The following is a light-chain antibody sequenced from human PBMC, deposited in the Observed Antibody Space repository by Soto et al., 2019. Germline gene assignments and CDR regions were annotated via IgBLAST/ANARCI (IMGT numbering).Light chain of an antibody. CDR1: SRDVGGSNY. CDR2: EVS. CDR3: QSYDSSLSGYV. V-gene: IGLV2-14*01. J-gene: IGLJ1*01. Sequence: QSVLIQPASVSGSPGQSITISCTGTSRDVGGSNYVSWYQHHPHRAPKLLIYEVSYRPSGVSSRFSGSKSGNTASLTISGLQAEDEADYYCQSYDSSLSGYVFGTGTKVTVL.